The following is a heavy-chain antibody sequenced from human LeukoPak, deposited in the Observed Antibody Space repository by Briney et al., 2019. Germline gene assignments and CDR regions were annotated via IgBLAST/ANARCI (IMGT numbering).Heavy chain of an antibody. CDR3: ARDLGAKVPFDY. V-gene: IGHV3-53*01. CDR1: GFTVSSNY. CDR2: IYSGGST. Sequence: PGGSLRLSCAASGFTVSSNYMSWVRQAPGKGLEWVSVIYSGGSTYYADSVKGRFTISRDNAKNSLYLQMNSLRAEDTALYYCARDLGAKVPFDYWGQGTLVTVSS. J-gene: IGHJ4*02. D-gene: IGHD1-26*01.